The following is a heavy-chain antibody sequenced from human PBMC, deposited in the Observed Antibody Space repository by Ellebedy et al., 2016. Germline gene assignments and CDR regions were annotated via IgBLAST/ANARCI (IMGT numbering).Heavy chain of an antibody. Sequence: GGSLRLSXAASGFTFSDHWMYWVRQAPGKGLECVSRIKSDGTNIVYADSVKGRFTISRDNAKNTLYLQMNSLRAEDTAVYYCARGGYYDSSGYYYFEYWGQGTLVTVSS. CDR1: GFTFSDHW. J-gene: IGHJ4*02. CDR3: ARGGYYDSSGYYYFEY. V-gene: IGHV3-74*01. CDR2: IKSDGTNI. D-gene: IGHD3-22*01.